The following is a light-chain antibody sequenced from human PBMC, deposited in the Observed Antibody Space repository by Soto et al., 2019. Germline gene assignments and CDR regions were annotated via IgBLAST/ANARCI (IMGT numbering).Light chain of an antibody. J-gene: IGKJ2*01. Sequence: EIVLTQSPATLSLSPGERATLSCRASQSVSSYLAWYQQKPXQAPRLLIYDASNRATGIPARFSGSGSGTDFTLTISSLEPEDFAVYYCQQRSNWPSYTFGQGTKLEIK. CDR2: DAS. CDR3: QQRSNWPSYT. V-gene: IGKV3-11*01. CDR1: QSVSSY.